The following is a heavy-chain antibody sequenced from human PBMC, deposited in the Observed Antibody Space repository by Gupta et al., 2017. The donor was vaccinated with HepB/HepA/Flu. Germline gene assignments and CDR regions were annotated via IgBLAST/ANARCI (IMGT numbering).Heavy chain of an antibody. CDR3: ERVSRNWKHHEESSGYYYWLDF. CDR2: IKERGST. J-gene: IGHJ5*01. Sequence: QVQLQQWGAGLLKPSETLFLTCAVPGGSFSGYYRSWIRQPPGKGLEWMGEIKERGSTKYNQSLNSRGTRAGDTSRKLFSINLKSVNAADKDIYYCERVSRNWKHHEESSGYYYWLDFWGQGTLVTVSS. CDR1: GGSFSGYY. D-gene: IGHD3-22*01. V-gene: IGHV4-34*01.